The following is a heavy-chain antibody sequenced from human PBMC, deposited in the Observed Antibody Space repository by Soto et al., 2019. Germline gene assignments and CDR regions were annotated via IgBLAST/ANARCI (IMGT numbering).Heavy chain of an antibody. D-gene: IGHD6-13*01. V-gene: IGHV5-51*01. J-gene: IGHJ5*02. CDR1: GYSFTSYW. CDR2: IYPGDSDT. Sequence: GESLKISCKGSGYSFTSYWIGWVRQMPGKGLEWMGIIYPGDSDTRYSPSFQGQVTISADKSISIAYLQWSSLKASDTAMYYCARQSSGYSSSWYWWFDPWGQGTLVTVSS. CDR3: ARQSSGYSSSWYWWFDP.